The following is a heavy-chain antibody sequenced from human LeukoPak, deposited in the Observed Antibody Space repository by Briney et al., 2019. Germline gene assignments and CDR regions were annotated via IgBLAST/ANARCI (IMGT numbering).Heavy chain of an antibody. CDR3: ARPRADPHNFWSGYPYYYYMDV. J-gene: IGHJ6*03. D-gene: IGHD3-3*01. V-gene: IGHV4-59*08. Sequence: SETLSLTCTVSGGSISSYYWSWIRQPPGKGLEWIGYIYYSGSTNYNPSLKSRVTISVDTSKNQFSLKLSSVTAADTAVYYCARPRADPHNFWSGYPYYYYMDVWGKGTTVTVSS. CDR2: IYYSGST. CDR1: GGSISSYY.